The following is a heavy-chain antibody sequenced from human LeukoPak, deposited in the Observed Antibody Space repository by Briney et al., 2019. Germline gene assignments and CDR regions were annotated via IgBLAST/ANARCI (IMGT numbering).Heavy chain of an antibody. CDR1: GFTFSSYG. CDR2: ISYDGSNK. J-gene: IGHJ5*02. V-gene: IGHV3-30*18. CDR3: AKDRHSSGS. D-gene: IGHD3-22*01. Sequence: GGSLRLSCAASGFTFSSYGMHWVRQAPGKGLEWVAVISYDGSNKYYADSVKGRFTISRDNSKNTLYLQMNSLGAEDTAVYYCAKDRHSSGSWGQGTLVTVSS.